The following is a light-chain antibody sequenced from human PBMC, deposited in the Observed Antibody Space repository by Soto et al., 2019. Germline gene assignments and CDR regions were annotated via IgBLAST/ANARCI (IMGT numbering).Light chain of an antibody. J-gene: IGLJ1*01. CDR2: EVS. V-gene: IGLV2-14*01. Sequence: QSVLTQPASVSGSPGQSITISCTGTSSDVGGYNYVSWYQQHPGKAPKLMIYEVSNRPSGVSNRFSGSKSGNTASLTISGLLAEDEADYYCSSYTAGNTRVFGTGTKLTVL. CDR3: SSYTAGNTRV. CDR1: SSDVGGYNY.